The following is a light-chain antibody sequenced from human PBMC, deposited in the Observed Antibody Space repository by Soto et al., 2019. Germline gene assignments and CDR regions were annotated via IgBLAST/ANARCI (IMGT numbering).Light chain of an antibody. CDR3: ISYTVSRSYV. CDR1: SSDIGTYDH. Sequence: QSVLAQPASVSGSPGQSITISCSGTSSDIGTYDHVAWYQQVTGKSPKLMIYSVSNRPSGVSTRFSGSKSGNTASLTLSGLQTEDEADYYCISYTVSRSYVSGTGTKVTVL. V-gene: IGLV2-14*01. CDR2: SVS. J-gene: IGLJ1*01.